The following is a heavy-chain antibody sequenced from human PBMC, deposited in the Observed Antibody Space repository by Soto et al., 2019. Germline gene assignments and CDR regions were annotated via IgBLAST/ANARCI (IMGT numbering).Heavy chain of an antibody. CDR3: AGEGYCTNGVCYAFDI. V-gene: IGHV4-4*02. J-gene: IGHJ3*02. CDR2: INHSGST. CDR1: GGSISSSNW. D-gene: IGHD2-8*01. Sequence: SETLSLTCAVSGGSISSSNWWSWVRQPPGKGLEWIGEINHSGSTNYNPSLKSRVTISVDTSKNQFSLKLSSVTAADTAVYYCAGEGYCTNGVCYAFDIWGQGTMVTVSS.